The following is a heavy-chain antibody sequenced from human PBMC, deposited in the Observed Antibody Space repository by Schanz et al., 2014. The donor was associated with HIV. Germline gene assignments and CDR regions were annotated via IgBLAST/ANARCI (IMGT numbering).Heavy chain of an antibody. Sequence: QLLESGGAFLQRGGSLRLSCVVSGFTFSNFAMSWVRQAPGKGLEWVSGISVSGGKTYYADSVKGRFIVSRDNSKNTMYLQMNDLRVDDTAVYYCARENPLYYYLHGGPFDIWGQGTMVTVSS. CDR2: ISVSGGKT. V-gene: IGHV3-23*01. CDR1: GFTFSNFA. J-gene: IGHJ3*02. D-gene: IGHD3-10*01. CDR3: ARENPLYYYLHGGPFDI.